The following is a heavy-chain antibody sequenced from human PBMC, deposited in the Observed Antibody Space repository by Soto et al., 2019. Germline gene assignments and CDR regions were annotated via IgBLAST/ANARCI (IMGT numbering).Heavy chain of an antibody. V-gene: IGHV1-3*01. CDR1: GYTFTSYA. D-gene: IGHD6-19*01. Sequence: GASVKASCKASGYTFTSYARHWVRQAPGQRLEWMGWINAGNGNTKYSQKFQGRVTITRDTSASTAYMELSSLRSEDTAVYYCARVLAVASPFDYWGQGTLVTVSS. CDR3: ARVLAVASPFDY. CDR2: INAGNGNT. J-gene: IGHJ4*02.